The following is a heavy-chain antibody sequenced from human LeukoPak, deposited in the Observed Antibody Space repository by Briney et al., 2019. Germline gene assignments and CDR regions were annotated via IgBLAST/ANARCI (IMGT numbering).Heavy chain of an antibody. Sequence: KSSETLSLTCTVSGGSISSHYWSWIRQPPGKGLEWIGYIYYSGSTNYNPSLKSRVTISVDTSKNQFSLKLSSVTAADTAVYYCARGSGGYYYYGMDVWGQGTTVTVSS. J-gene: IGHJ6*02. V-gene: IGHV4-59*11. CDR1: GGSISSHY. CDR3: ARGSGGYYYYGMDV. CDR2: IYYSGST. D-gene: IGHD1-1*01.